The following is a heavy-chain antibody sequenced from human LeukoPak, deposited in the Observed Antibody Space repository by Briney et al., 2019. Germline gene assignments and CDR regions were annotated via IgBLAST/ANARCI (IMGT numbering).Heavy chain of an antibody. CDR1: GFTFSDYY. D-gene: IGHD4-17*01. CDR2: ISDSSTYT. J-gene: IGHJ4*02. Sequence: GSLRLSCAASGFTFSDYYVTWIRQAPGKGLEWVSYISDSSTYTNYADSVKGRFTISRDNARSSLYLQMNSLRAEDTAMYYCARAGDTMVTTGNLDYWGQGTLVTVSS. V-gene: IGHV3-11*05. CDR3: ARAGDTMVTTGNLDY.